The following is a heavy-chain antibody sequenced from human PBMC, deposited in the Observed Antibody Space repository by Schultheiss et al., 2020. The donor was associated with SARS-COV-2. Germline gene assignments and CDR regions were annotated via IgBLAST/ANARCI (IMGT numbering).Heavy chain of an antibody. CDR2: ISDSGVTT. CDR3: ANNDY. Sequence: GGSLRLSCAASGFTFSSSVMTWVRQSPGKVLEWVSTISDSGVTTYYADSVRGRFTISRDNSKNTLYLQMNSLRAEDTAVYYCANNDYWGQGTLVTVSS. V-gene: IGHV3-23*01. J-gene: IGHJ4*02. CDR1: GFTFSSSV.